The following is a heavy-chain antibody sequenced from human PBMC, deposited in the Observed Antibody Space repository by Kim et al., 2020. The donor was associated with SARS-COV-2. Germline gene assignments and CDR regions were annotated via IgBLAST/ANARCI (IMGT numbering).Heavy chain of an antibody. J-gene: IGHJ3*02. CDR3: AKSHPLGLGRIGAFDM. CDR1: GFTFSTYG. V-gene: IGHV3-23*01. CDR2: ISASGATT. D-gene: IGHD3-16*01. Sequence: GGSLRLSCTTSGFTFSTYGMSWVRQAPGKGLERVAGISASGATTNHADSVKGRFTISRDNSKNTLYLQMNSLRAEDTAVYYCAKSHPLGLGRIGAFDMWG.